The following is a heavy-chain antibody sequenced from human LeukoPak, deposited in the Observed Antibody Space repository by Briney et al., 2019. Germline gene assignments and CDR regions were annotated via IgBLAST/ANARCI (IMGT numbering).Heavy chain of an antibody. Sequence: SGTLSLTCTVSGGSISSYYWSWIRQPPGKGLEWIGYIYYSGSTNYNPSLKSRVTISVDTSKNQFSLKLSSVTAADTAVYYCARSRGNLRYNWFDPWGQGTLVTVSS. CDR3: ARSRGNLRYNWFDP. J-gene: IGHJ5*02. D-gene: IGHD4-23*01. V-gene: IGHV4-59*01. CDR1: GGSISSYY. CDR2: IYYSGST.